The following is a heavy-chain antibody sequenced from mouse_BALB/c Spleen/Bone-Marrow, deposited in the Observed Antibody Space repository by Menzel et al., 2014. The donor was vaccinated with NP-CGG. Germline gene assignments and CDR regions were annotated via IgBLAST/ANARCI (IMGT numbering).Heavy chain of an antibody. CDR2: INPSTGYT. CDR1: GYTFTSYW. Sequence: VQLQESGAELAKPGASAKMSCKASGYTFTSYWMRWVKQRPGQGLEWIGYINPSTGYTEYNQKFKDKATLTADKSSSTAYMQLSSLTSEDSAVYYCARDWYFDVWGAGTTVTVSS. J-gene: IGHJ1*01. CDR3: ARDWYFDV. V-gene: IGHV1-7*01.